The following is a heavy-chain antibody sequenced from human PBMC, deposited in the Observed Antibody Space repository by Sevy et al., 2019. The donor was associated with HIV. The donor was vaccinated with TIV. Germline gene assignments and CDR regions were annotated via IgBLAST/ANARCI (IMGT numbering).Heavy chain of an antibody. Sequence: SETLSLTCTVSGVSISSFYWSRIRQPPRKGLEWIGNIYYSGSTNYNPSLKSRVTISVDTSKNQFSLKLSSVTAADTAVYYCARRYFYDSRGSTVFDYWGQGTLVTVSS. CDR3: ARRYFYDSRGSTVFDY. CDR2: IYYSGST. J-gene: IGHJ4*02. V-gene: IGHV4-59*13. CDR1: GVSISSFY. D-gene: IGHD3-22*01.